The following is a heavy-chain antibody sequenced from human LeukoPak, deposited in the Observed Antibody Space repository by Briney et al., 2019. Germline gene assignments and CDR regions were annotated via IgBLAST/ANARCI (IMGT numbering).Heavy chain of an antibody. Sequence: SVRVSCKASGGTFSSYAISWVRQAPGQVLEWMGRIIPIFGTANYAQKFQGRVTITTDESTSTAYMELSSLRSEDTAVYYCAARRYDFWSGYFYDWGQGTLVTVSS. J-gene: IGHJ4*02. CDR3: AARRYDFWSGYFYD. D-gene: IGHD3-3*01. V-gene: IGHV1-69*05. CDR1: GGTFSSYA. CDR2: IIPIFGTA.